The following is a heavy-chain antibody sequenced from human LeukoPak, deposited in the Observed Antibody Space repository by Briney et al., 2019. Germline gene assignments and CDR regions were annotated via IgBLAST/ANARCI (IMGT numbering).Heavy chain of an antibody. CDR1: GGSFSGYY. D-gene: IGHD3-10*01. CDR3: ARRVLTMVRGVNWEYNWFDP. Sequence: KSSETLSLTCAVYGGSFSGYYWSWIRQPPGKGLEWIGEINHSGSTNYNPSLKSRVTISVDTSKNQFSLKLSSVTAADTAVYYCARRVLTMVRGVNWEYNWFDPWGQGTLVTVSS. V-gene: IGHV4-34*01. CDR2: INHSGST. J-gene: IGHJ5*02.